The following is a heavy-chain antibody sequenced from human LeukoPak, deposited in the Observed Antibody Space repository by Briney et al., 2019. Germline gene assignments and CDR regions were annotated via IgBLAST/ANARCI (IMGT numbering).Heavy chain of an antibody. CDR2: ISGSGGST. V-gene: IGHV3-23*01. D-gene: IGHD3-3*01. CDR1: GFTFSSYA. CDR3: AKDRGTIFGVVIKAFDI. Sequence: GGSLRLSCAASGFTFSSYAMSWVRQAPGKGLEWVSAISGSGGSTYYADSVKGRFTISRDNSKNTLYLQMNSLRAEDTAVYYCAKDRGTIFGVVIKAFDIWGQGTMVTVSS. J-gene: IGHJ3*02.